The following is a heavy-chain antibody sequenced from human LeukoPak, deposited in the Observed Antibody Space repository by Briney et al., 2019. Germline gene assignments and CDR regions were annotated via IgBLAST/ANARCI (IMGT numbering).Heavy chain of an antibody. CDR3: ARQALWFFDH. D-gene: IGHD2-21*01. Sequence: SETLSLTCTVSGGSISSNSNYWAWIRQPPGRELESIGSVSYGGSTYYSPSLESLVTISVDTSKNQFSLKLSSVTAADTAVYYCARQALWFFDHWGQGTLVTVSS. CDR1: GGSISSNSNY. V-gene: IGHV4-39*01. J-gene: IGHJ4*02. CDR2: VSYGGST.